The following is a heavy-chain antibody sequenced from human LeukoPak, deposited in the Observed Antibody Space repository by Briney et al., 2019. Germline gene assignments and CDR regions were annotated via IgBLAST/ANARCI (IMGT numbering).Heavy chain of an antibody. D-gene: IGHD1-26*01. CDR1: GGSISSSSYY. J-gene: IGHJ4*02. CDR3: AKDREWGLLVGGYFDY. CDR2: IYYSGST. V-gene: IGHV4-39*07. Sequence: SETLSLTCTVSGGSISSSSYYWGWIRQPPGKGLEWIGSIYYSGSTYYNPSLKSRVTISVDTSKNQFSLKLSSVTAADTAVYYCAKDREWGLLVGGYFDYWGQGTLVTVSS.